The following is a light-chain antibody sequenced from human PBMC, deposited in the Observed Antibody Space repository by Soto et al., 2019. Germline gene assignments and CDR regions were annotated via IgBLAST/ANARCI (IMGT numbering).Light chain of an antibody. CDR2: DVS. CDR3: CSYAGTHTFVV. V-gene: IGLV2-11*01. J-gene: IGLJ2*01. CDR1: SSDVGGYNY. Sequence: QSALTQPRSVSGSPGQSGTISCTGTSSDVGGYNYVSWYQQHPGKAPKLMIYDVSKRPSGVPDRFSGSKSGNTASLTISGLQADDEAEYFCCSYAGTHTFVVFGGGTKLTVL.